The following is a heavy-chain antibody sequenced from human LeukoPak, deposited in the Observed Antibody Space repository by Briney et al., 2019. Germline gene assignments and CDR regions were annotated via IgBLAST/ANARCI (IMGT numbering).Heavy chain of an antibody. J-gene: IGHJ4*02. Sequence: SETLSLTCSVSGPSISGGTYYWGRIRQPPGKGLEWIGSIYYTGSTYDNPSLKSRVTISVDTSKNQFSLKLSSVTAADTAVYYCARRGGSGRGFDYWGQGTLVTVSS. CDR2: IYYTGST. CDR3: ARRGGSGRGFDY. D-gene: IGHD1-26*01. V-gene: IGHV4-39*01. CDR1: GPSISGGTYY.